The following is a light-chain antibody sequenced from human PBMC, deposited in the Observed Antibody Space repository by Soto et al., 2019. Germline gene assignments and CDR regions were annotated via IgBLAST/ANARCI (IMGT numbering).Light chain of an antibody. CDR3: SSYTSSSTLVV. Sequence: QSALTQPASVSGSPGQSITIPCTGTSSDVGGYNFVSWYQQYPGKAPKLMIYDVTNRPSGVSNRFSASKSGNTASLTISGLQAEDEANYYCSSYTSSSTLVVFGGGTKLTVL. J-gene: IGLJ2*01. CDR2: DVT. CDR1: SSDVGGYNF. V-gene: IGLV2-14*01.